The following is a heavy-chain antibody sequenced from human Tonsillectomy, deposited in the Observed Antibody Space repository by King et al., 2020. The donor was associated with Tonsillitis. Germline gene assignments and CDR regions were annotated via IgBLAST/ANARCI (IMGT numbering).Heavy chain of an antibody. D-gene: IGHD1-26*01. V-gene: IGHV3-20*04. CDR3: AREVIGGTKWFDP. CDR1: GFTFDDYD. CDR2: INGNGGRT. Sequence: VQLVESGGGVVRPGGSLRLSCAASGFTFDDYDMSWVRQAPGKGLDGVSGINGNGGRTGYADSVKGRFPISTDKAKNSLYLQMNSLRAEDTALYYCAREVIGGTKWFDPWGQGTLGTVSS. J-gene: IGHJ5*02.